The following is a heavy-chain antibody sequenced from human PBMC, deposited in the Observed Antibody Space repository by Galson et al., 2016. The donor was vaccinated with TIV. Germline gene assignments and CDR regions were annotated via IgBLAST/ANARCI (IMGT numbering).Heavy chain of an antibody. V-gene: IGHV1-18*01. CDR3: ARHLRQGVVSPGLYYNMDV. D-gene: IGHD3-3*01. J-gene: IGHJ6*02. CDR2: ISAYNGNT. Sequence: SVKVSCKASGYTFASYGITWVRQAPGQGLEWMGWISAYNGNTNYAHKLQGRATVTTDTSTSTAYMELRSLRSDDTAVYYCARHLRQGVVSPGLYYNMDVWGPGTTVIVS. CDR1: GYTFASYG.